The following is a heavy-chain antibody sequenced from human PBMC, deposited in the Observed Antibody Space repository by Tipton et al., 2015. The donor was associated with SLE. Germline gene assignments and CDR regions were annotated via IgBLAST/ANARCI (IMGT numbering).Heavy chain of an antibody. CDR3: AREGAMIEAFDI. D-gene: IGHD3-22*01. J-gene: IGHJ3*02. CDR2: TYYRSKWYS. Sequence: GLVKPSQTLSLTCAISGDSVSTNSAAWTWIRQSPSRGLEWLGRTYYRSKWYSDYAVSVKSRITINPDTSKNQFSLQLNSVTPEDTAVYYCAREGAMIEAFDIWGQGTMVTVSS. CDR1: GDSVSTNSAA. V-gene: IGHV6-1*01.